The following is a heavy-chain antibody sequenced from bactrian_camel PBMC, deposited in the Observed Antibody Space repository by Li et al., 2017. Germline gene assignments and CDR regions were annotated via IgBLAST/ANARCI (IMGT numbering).Heavy chain of an antibody. CDR2: ISADGNS. J-gene: IGHJ4*01. CDR1: GFTFSRCD. V-gene: IGHV3S10*01. Sequence: QLVESGGGLVQPGKSLRLSCAASGFTFSRCDMTWVRQAPGKGLEWVSSISADGNSYYADSVKGRFIISRDNAKNTVYLQMNSLKSEDTALYYCAIDPHYGDIPQSGLGEYWGQGTQVTVS. D-gene: IGHD1*01. CDR3: AIDPHYGDIPQSGLGEY.